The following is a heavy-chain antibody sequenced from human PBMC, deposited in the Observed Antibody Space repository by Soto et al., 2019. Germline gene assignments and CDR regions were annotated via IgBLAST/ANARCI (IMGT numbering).Heavy chain of an antibody. V-gene: IGHV3-21*01. D-gene: IGHD3-9*01. CDR1: GFTFSSYS. CDR3: ARLPLPLPTTDWDLDY. CDR2: ISSSSSYI. J-gene: IGHJ4*02. Sequence: GGSLRLSCAASGFTFSSYSMNWVRQAPGKGLEWVSSISSSSSYIYYADSVKGRFTISRDNAKNSLYLQMNSLRAEDTAVYYCARLPLPLPTTDWDLDYWGQGTLVTVSP.